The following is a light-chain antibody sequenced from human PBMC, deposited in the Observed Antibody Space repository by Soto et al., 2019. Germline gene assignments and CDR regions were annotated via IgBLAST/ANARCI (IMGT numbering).Light chain of an antibody. V-gene: IGKV3-11*01. Sequence: EIVLTQSPATLSLSPGESVTLSCRASQSVSRHLAWYQQKPGQAPRLLMYDASNKATGIPARFSGSGSGTDFTLTISSLEPEDFAVYYCQQRTNWPLTFGGGTKVEI. CDR3: QQRTNWPLT. CDR1: QSVSRH. J-gene: IGKJ4*01. CDR2: DAS.